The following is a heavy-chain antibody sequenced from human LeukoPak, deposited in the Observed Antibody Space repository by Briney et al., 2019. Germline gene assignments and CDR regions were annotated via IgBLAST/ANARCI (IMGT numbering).Heavy chain of an antibody. Sequence: GGSLRLSCAASGFIFSGSAMHWVRQASGKGLEWVGRIRSKANSYATAYAASVKGRFTISRDDSKNTAYLQMNSLTAEDTAVYYCARGPDYYGSGTYVSWGQGTLVTVSS. CDR1: GFIFSGSA. J-gene: IGHJ5*02. CDR3: ARGPDYYGSGTYVS. V-gene: IGHV3-73*01. CDR2: IRSKANSYAT. D-gene: IGHD3-10*01.